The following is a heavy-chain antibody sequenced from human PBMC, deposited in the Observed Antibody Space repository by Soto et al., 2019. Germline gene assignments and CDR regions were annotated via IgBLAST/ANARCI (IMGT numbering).Heavy chain of an antibody. Sequence: QAQLQESGPGLVKSSEALSLTGTAASAPITKYYWGWVRQAPGRGLEWIRFTHHSGYISYSPSLKSRVTMSVGPSKNQCSRKLISVTAVDTAVYFFGRLQNFIEWCFASWGQGVLVTVSS. CDR1: SAPITKYY. CDR2: THHSGYI. CDR3: GRLQNFIEWCFAS. D-gene: IGHD2-15*01. J-gene: IGHJ4*02. V-gene: IGHV4-4*09.